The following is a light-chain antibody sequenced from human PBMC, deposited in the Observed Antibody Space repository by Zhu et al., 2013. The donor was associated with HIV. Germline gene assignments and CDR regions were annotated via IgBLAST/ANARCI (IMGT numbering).Light chain of an antibody. CDR3: QQYGSSPET. J-gene: IGKJ1*01. V-gene: IGKV3-20*01. CDR1: QSVANS. Sequence: EIVLTQSPVTLSLSPGERATLSCRASQSVANSLAWYQQKPGQAPRLLIYDASNRATGIPARFSGSGSGTDFTLSISRLEPEDFAVYYCQQYGSSPETFGQGTKVAIK. CDR2: DAS.